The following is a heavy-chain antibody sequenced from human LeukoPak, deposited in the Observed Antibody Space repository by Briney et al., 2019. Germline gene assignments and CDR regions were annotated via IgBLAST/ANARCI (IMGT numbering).Heavy chain of an antibody. D-gene: IGHD2-21*01. CDR3: AREVAYCGGDCYYRDAFDI. J-gene: IGHJ3*02. Sequence: ASVKVSCKVSGYTLTELSMHWVRQAPGKGLEWMGWINPNSGGTNYAQKFQGRVTMTRDTSISTAYMELSRLRSDDTAVYYCAREVAYCGGDCYYRDAFDIWGQGTMVTVSS. CDR2: INPNSGGT. CDR1: GYTLTELS. V-gene: IGHV1-2*02.